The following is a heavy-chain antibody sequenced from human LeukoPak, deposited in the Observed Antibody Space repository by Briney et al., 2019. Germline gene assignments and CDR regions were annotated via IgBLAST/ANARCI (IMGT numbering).Heavy chain of an antibody. D-gene: IGHD4-23*01. CDR2: IIPIFGTA. J-gene: IGHJ1*01. CDR3: ARDPDYGGNLWKGAEYFQH. V-gene: IGHV1-69*13. CDR1: GGTFSSYA. Sequence: SVNVSFKASGGTFSSYAISWVRQAPGQGLEWMGGIIPIFGTANYAQKFQGRVTITADESTSTAYMELSSLRSEDTAVYYCARDPDYGGNLWKGAEYFQHWGQGTLVTVSS.